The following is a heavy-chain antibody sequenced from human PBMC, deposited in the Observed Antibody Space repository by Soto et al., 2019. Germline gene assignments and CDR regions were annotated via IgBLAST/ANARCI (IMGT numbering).Heavy chain of an antibody. CDR2: ITDSGGST. Sequence: GGSLRLSCAASGFTFSAYAMTWVRQTPGKGLEWVSTITDSGGSTYYADSVKGRFTISRDNSKNALYLQMNSLRVEDTAVFYCAKDLPIAARPVFDYWGQGTLVTVSS. J-gene: IGHJ4*02. D-gene: IGHD6-6*01. CDR3: AKDLPIAARPVFDY. CDR1: GFTFSAYA. V-gene: IGHV3-23*01.